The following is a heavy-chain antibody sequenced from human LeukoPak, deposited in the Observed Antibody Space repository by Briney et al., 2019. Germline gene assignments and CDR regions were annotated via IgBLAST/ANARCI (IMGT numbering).Heavy chain of an antibody. Sequence: ASVKVSCKASGYTFTSYAMHWVRQAPGQRLEWMGWINAGNGNTEYSQKFQGRVTITRDTSASTAYMELSSLRSEDTAVYYCARKGVGATADYWGQGTLVTVSS. CDR2: INAGNGNT. D-gene: IGHD1-26*01. V-gene: IGHV1-3*01. CDR3: ARKGVGATADY. CDR1: GYTFTSYA. J-gene: IGHJ4*02.